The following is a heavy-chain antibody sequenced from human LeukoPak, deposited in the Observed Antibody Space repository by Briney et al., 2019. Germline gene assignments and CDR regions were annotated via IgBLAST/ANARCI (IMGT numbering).Heavy chain of an antibody. CDR2: ISSSSSYI. J-gene: IGHJ4*02. V-gene: IGHV3-21*01. CDR3: ARDIRGVAGIDY. CDR1: GFTFSSYS. D-gene: IGHD6-19*01. Sequence: PGGSLRLSCAASGFTFSSYSMNWVRQAPGKGLEWVSSISSSSSYIYYADSVKGRFTISRDNAKNSLYLQMNSLRAEDTAVYYWARDIRGVAGIDYWAQGTLVTVSS.